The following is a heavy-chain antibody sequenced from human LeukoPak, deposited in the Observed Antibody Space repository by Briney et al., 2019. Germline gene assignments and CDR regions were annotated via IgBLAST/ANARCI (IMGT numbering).Heavy chain of an antibody. CDR3: ARVHSSGWYYFDY. V-gene: IGHV3-30-3*01. CDR2: ISYDGSNN. J-gene: IGHJ4*02. CDR1: GFTFSSYW. Sequence: GGSLRLSCAASGFTFSSYWMHWVRQAPGKGLEWVAVISYDGSNNYYADSVKGRFTISRDNSKNTLYLQMNSLRAEDTAVYYCARVHSSGWYYFDYWGQGTLVTVSS. D-gene: IGHD6-19*01.